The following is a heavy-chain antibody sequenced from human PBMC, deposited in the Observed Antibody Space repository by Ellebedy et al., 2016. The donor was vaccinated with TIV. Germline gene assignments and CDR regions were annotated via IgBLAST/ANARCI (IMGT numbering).Heavy chain of an antibody. CDR3: VRHTHFDASGHGDS. J-gene: IGHJ4*02. Sequence: GESLKISCSASGFVFRDYDMNWVPPAPGTGLEWVSTILGRDKRTFYADSVNGRFTTSSDSATNMVYLQMTSLGPGDSAIYFCVRHTHFDASGHGDSWGQGTRVIVSS. CDR2: ILGRDKRT. D-gene: IGHD3-22*01. V-gene: IGHV3-23*05. CDR1: GFVFRDYD.